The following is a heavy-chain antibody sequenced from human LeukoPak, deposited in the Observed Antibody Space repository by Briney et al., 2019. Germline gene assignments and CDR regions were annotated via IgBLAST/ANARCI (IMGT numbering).Heavy chain of an antibody. CDR2: ISYDGSNK. Sequence: SCKASGYTFTSYYMHWVRQAPGKGLEWVAVISYDGSNKYYADSVKGRFTISRDNSKNTLYLQMNSLRAEDTAVYYCARDRKWLRNYFDYWGQGTLVTVSS. CDR1: GYTFTSYY. CDR3: ARDRKWLRNYFDY. J-gene: IGHJ4*02. D-gene: IGHD5-12*01. V-gene: IGHV3-30-3*01.